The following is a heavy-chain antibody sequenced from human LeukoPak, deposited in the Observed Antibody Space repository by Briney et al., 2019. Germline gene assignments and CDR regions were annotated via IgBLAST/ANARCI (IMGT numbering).Heavy chain of an antibody. J-gene: IGHJ4*02. Sequence: RASVKVSCKASGYTFTSYYMHWVRQAPGQGLEWMGIINPSGGSTSYAQKFQGRVTMTRDTSTSTVYMELSSLRSEDTAVYYCARGRPGGWLQLIFDYWGQGTLVTVSS. V-gene: IGHV1-46*01. CDR3: ARGRPGGWLQLIFDY. D-gene: IGHD5-24*01. CDR2: INPSGGST. CDR1: GYTFTSYY.